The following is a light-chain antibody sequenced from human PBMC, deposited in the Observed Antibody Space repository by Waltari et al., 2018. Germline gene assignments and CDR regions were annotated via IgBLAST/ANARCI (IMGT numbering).Light chain of an antibody. CDR2: YAS. J-gene: IGKJ1*01. CDR3: QHYLRLPAT. Sequence: EIVLTQSPGTLSLSPGERATLSCRASQSVNRYLAWYQQKPGQAPRLRIYYASTRATGIPDRFSGSGSGTDFSLTISRLEPEDYAVYHCQHYLRLPATFGQGTKVEIK. CDR1: QSVNRY. V-gene: IGKV3-20*01.